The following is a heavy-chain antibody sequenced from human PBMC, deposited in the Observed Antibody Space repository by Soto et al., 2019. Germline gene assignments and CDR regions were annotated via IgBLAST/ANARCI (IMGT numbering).Heavy chain of an antibody. D-gene: IGHD2-2*01. J-gene: IGHJ5*02. Sequence: KPSETLSLTCTVSGGSISSGDYYWSWIRQPPGKGLEWIGYIYYSGSTYYNPSLKSRVTISVDTSKNQFSLKLSSVTAADTAVYYCARGSYQLLQNWFDPWGQGTLVTSPQ. CDR3: ARGSYQLLQNWFDP. V-gene: IGHV4-30-4*01. CDR2: IYYSGST. CDR1: GGSISSGDYY.